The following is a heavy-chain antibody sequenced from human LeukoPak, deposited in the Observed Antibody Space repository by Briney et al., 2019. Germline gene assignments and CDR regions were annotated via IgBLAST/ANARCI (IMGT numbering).Heavy chain of an antibody. Sequence: PSETLSLTCTVSGGSISSGDYYWSWIRQPPGKGLEWVGYIYYSGSTYYNPSLKSRVTISVDTSKNQFSLKLSSVTAADTAVYYCARAPRRDAFDIWGQGTMVTVSS. V-gene: IGHV4-30-4*08. J-gene: IGHJ3*02. CDR3: ARAPRRDAFDI. CDR1: GGSISSGDYY. CDR2: IYYSGST.